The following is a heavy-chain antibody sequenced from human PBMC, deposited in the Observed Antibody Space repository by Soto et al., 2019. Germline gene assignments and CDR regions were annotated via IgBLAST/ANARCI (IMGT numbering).Heavy chain of an antibody. CDR1: GGTLSSFA. CDR3: AKARAEGERSSVFWIELFAY. Sequence: SVKVSCKASGGTLSSFAISWVRQAPGQGLEWMGGIIPIYDTTNYAQTFQGRVTITADESTNTAFMELSSLRSVDTAVYYCAKARAEGERSSVFWIELFAYWARGSLVPFSS. CDR2: IIPIYDTT. D-gene: IGHD3-3*01. V-gene: IGHV1-69*13. J-gene: IGHJ4*02.